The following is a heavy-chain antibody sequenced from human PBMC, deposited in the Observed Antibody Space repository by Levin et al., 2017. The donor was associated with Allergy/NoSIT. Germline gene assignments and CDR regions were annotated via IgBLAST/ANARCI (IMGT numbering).Heavy chain of an antibody. CDR1: GFTFSSYG. CDR3: ARDDEGAFDI. J-gene: IGHJ3*02. Sequence: GESLKISCAASGFTFSSYGMHWVRQAPGKGLEWVAVIWYDGSNKYYADSVKGRFTISRDNSKNTLYLQMNSLRAEDTAVYYCARDDEGAFDIWGQGTMVTVSS. CDR2: IWYDGSNK. V-gene: IGHV3-33*01.